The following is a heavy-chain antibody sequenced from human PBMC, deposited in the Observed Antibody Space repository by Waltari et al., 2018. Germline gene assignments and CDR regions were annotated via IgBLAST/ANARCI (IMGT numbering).Heavy chain of an antibody. D-gene: IGHD5-18*01. J-gene: IGHJ4*02. Sequence: QVQLQQWGAGLLKPSETLSLTCAVYGGSFSGYYWSWIRQPPGKGLAWIGEISQSGSTNHIPSSKRRVTISVDTSKTQFSLKLSSVTAADTAVYYCARGGGIQLWLRSQEYFDYWGQGTLVTVSS. V-gene: IGHV4-34*01. CDR1: GGSFSGYY. CDR2: ISQSGST. CDR3: ARGGGIQLWLRSQEYFDY.